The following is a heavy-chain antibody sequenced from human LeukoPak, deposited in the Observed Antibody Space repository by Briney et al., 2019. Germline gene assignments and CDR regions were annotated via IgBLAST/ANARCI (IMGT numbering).Heavy chain of an antibody. D-gene: IGHD1-26*01. CDR2: ISSSGSTI. J-gene: IGHJ4*02. V-gene: IGHV3-48*03. Sequence: GGSLRLSCEASGFTFSSFAMHWVRQAPGKGLEYVSAISSSGSTIYYADSVKGRFTISRDNAKNSLYLQMNSLRDEDTAVYYCAREGVEVGSYLAYWGQGTLVTVSS. CDR1: GFTFSSFA. CDR3: AREGVEVGSYLAY.